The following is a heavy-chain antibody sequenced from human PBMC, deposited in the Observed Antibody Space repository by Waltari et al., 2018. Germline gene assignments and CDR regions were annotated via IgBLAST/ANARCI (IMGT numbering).Heavy chain of an antibody. D-gene: IGHD3-16*01. CDR1: GFTFSSYA. J-gene: IGHJ6*03. Sequence: QVQLVESGGGVVQPGRSLRLSCAASGFTFSSYAMHWVRQAPGKGLEWLACISYDGSNKYYADSVKGRFTISRDNSKNTLYLQMNSLRAEDTAVYYCARGGGGPYYYYYMDVWGKGTTVTISS. V-gene: IGHV3-30-3*01. CDR2: ISYDGSNK. CDR3: ARGGGGPYYYYYMDV.